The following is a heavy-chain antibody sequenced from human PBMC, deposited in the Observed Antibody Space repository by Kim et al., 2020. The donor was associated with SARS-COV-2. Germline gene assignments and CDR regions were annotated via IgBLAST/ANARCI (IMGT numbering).Heavy chain of an antibody. V-gene: IGHV3-15*05. D-gene: IGHD5-12*01. CDR2: R. Sequence: REYAAPVKGRFTITRDDSQNTVYLHMNSLKIEDTAVYYCAVHRVATGVGDWGQGALVTVSS. J-gene: IGHJ4*02. CDR3: AVHRVATGVGD.